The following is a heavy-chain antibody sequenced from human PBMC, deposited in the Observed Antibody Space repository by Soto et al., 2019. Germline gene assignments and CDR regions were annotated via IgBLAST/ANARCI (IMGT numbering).Heavy chain of an antibody. CDR2: IVPMYDTP. Sequence: GASVKVSCKASGGTFSSSAMSWVRQAPGQGLEWVGGIVPMYDTPVYAQKFEDRVRITADEFTTTVYMEVRGLRSEDTAVYFCAREWGSRNVAGSGAFEIWGQGTKVTVSS. CDR1: GGTFSSSA. D-gene: IGHD6-19*01. J-gene: IGHJ3*02. CDR3: AREWGSRNVAGSGAFEI. V-gene: IGHV1-69*13.